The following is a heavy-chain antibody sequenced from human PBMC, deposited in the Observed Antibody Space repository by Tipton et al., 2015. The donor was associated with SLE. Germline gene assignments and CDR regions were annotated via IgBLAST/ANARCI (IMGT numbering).Heavy chain of an antibody. J-gene: IGHJ4*02. D-gene: IGHD7-27*01. V-gene: IGHV4-59*02. CDR2: VYGTGNT. CDR3: ARDRWGPAYFDN. Sequence: TLSLTCTVSGASVRNHYWSWIRQSPGKGLEWIGYVYGTGNTDYNPSLKSRVTLSVDTSKNQFSLQLTSVTAADTAVYYCARDRWGPAYFDNWGQGTLVTVSS. CDR1: GASVRNHY.